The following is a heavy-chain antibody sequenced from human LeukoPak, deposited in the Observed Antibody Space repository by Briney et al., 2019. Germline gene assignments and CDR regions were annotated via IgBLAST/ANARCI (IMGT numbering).Heavy chain of an antibody. D-gene: IGHD1-14*01. CDR1: GFTFSSYA. V-gene: IGHV3-23*01. Sequence: GGSLRLSCAASGFTFSSYAMNWVRQAPGKGLEWVSVISGSGGTTYYADSVKGRFTNSRDSSKNTLYLQMNSLRAEDTAVYYCAKVSGGGLYYDGMDVWGQGTTVTVSS. J-gene: IGHJ6*02. CDR3: AKVSGGGLYYDGMDV. CDR2: ISGSGGTT.